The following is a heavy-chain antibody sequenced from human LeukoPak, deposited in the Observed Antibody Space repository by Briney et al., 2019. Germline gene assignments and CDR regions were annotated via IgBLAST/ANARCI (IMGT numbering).Heavy chain of an antibody. Sequence: PSETLSLTCTVSGGSISSSSYYWGWIRQPPGKGLEWIGSIYYSGSTYYNPSLKSRVTISVDTSKNQFSLKLSSVTAADTAVYYCARASPVLRFLEWLSNHGIFDYWGQGTLVTVSS. CDR2: IYYSGST. CDR3: ARASPVLRFLEWLSNHGIFDY. V-gene: IGHV4-39*01. CDR1: GGSISSSSYY. D-gene: IGHD3-3*01. J-gene: IGHJ4*02.